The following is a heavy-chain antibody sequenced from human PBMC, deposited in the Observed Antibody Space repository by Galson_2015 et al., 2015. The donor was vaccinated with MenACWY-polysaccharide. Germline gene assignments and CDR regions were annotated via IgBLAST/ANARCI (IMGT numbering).Heavy chain of an antibody. CDR1: GFNFNIHT. V-gene: IGHV3-30-3*01. CDR2: ISSDGDDK. J-gene: IGHJ5*02. CDR3: VRDGGGGNGWYWFDL. D-gene: IGHD6-19*01. Sequence: SLRLSCAAAGFNFNIHTMHWVRQAPGKGLEWVALISSDGDDKYYADSVKGRFTISRDNHMNMVFLEMNSLRAEDTAVYYCVRDGGGGNGWYWFDLWGQGTRVTVSS.